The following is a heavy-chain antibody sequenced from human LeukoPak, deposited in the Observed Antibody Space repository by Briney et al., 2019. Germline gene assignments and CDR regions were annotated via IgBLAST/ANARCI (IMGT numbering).Heavy chain of an antibody. V-gene: IGHV1-2*02. CDR2: INPNSGGT. CDR3: ARGVTRLVTTPFGV. J-gene: IGHJ4*02. CDR1: GYTFTGYY. Sequence: GASVKVSCKASGYTFTGYYMHWVRQAPGQGLEWMGWINPNSGGTNYAQKFQGRVTMTRDTSISTAYMELSRLRSDDTAVYHCARGVTRLVTTPFGVWGQGTLVTVSS. D-gene: IGHD4-17*01.